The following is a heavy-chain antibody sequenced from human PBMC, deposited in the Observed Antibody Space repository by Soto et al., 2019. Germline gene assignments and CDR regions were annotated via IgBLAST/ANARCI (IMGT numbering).Heavy chain of an antibody. CDR3: TTYHSDYNFDH. Sequence: QVPLIQSGAEVKKPGASVKVSCKVSGYTLNEVAMHWVRQAPGNGLEWLGGFDPDEAETIYAQHFQGGVTMTEDTSTHTVYMELSSLRSEDTALYFCTTYHSDYNFDHWGQGTLVTVSS. CDR1: GYTLNEVA. V-gene: IGHV1-24*01. J-gene: IGHJ5*02. CDR2: FDPDEAET. D-gene: IGHD4-4*01.